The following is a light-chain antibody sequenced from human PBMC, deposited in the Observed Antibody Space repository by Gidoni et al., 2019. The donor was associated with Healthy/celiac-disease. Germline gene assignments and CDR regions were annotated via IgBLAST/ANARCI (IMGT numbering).Light chain of an antibody. CDR1: QRLSSY. Sequence: DIQMTQYPSSLSASVGDRVTITCRASQRLSSYLNWYQKKPGKAPKLLIYSASCLQSGVPSRFSCSGSGTDFTLSISSLQPEDFATYYCQPSYSTPRTFAQXTQVEIK. CDR3: QPSYSTPRT. J-gene: IGKJ1*01. CDR2: SAS. V-gene: IGKV1-39*01.